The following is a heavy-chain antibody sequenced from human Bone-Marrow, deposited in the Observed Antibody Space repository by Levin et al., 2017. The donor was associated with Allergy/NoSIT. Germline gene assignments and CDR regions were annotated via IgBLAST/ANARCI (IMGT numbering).Heavy chain of an antibody. CDR1: GFTFSSYA. V-gene: IGHV3-23*01. J-gene: IGHJ4*02. D-gene: IGHD6-19*01. CDR3: AKSKRPVAGSFEY. CDR2: ISGSGSSA. Sequence: PGASVKVSCAASGFTFSSYAMSWVRQAPGKGLEWVSAISGSGSSAYHADSVKGRFTISRDNSKNTLYLQMNSLRAEDTAVYYCAKSKRPVAGSFEYWGQGTLVTVSS.